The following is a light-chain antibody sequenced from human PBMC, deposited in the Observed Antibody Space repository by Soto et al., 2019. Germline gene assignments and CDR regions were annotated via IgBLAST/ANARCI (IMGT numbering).Light chain of an antibody. V-gene: IGLV2-14*01. CDR3: QSYDSNTVV. J-gene: IGLJ2*01. CDR2: EVS. Sequence: QSALTQPTSVSGSPGQSITISCTGTSSDVGGYNYVSWYQQHPGKVPKVMIFEVSNRPSGISHRFSGSKSGNTASLTISGLQAEDEADYYCQSYDSNTVVFGGGTKVTVL. CDR1: SSDVGGYNY.